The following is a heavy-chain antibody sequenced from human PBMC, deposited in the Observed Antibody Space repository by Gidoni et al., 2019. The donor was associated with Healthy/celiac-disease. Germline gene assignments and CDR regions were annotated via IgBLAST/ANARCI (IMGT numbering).Heavy chain of an antibody. CDR3: LQIAYCGGDCYSSSGDAFDI. CDR1: GFTFSSFA. D-gene: IGHD2-21*02. J-gene: IGHJ3*02. Sequence: EVQLLESGGGLVQPGGSLRLSCAASGFTFSSFAMSWVRQAPGKGLEWVSAISGSGGSTYYADSVKGRFTISRDNSKNTLYLQMNSLRAEDTAVYYCLQIAYCGGDCYSSSGDAFDIWGQGTMVTVSS. CDR2: ISGSGGST. V-gene: IGHV3-23*01.